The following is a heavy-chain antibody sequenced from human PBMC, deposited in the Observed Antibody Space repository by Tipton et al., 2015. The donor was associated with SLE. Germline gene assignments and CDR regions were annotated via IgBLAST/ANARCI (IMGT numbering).Heavy chain of an antibody. Sequence: SLRLSCAASAFSASAYHMTWVRQAPGKGLEWVSVNYFGGVTDYADSVKGRFTFSRDSSENTLYLQMNSLRAEDTAVYFCAKQGQCNSTRCYYYYYPMDVWGQGTTVTVSS. D-gene: IGHD2-2*01. CDR3: AKQGQCNSTRCYYYYYPMDV. J-gene: IGHJ6*02. V-gene: IGHV3-53*05. CDR1: AFSASAYH. CDR2: NYFGGVT.